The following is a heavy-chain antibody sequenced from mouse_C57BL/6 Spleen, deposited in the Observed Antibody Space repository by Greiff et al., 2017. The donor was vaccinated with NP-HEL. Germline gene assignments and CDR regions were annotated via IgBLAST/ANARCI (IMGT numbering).Heavy chain of an antibody. CDR1: GYTFTDYE. CDR2: IDPETGGT. Sequence: QVQLQQSGAELVRPGASVTLSCKASGYTFTDYEMHWVKQTPVHGLEWIGAIDPETGGTAYNQKFKGKAILTADKSSSTAYMELRSLTSEDSAVYYCTRDYGNPYWYFDVWGTGTTVTVSS. V-gene: IGHV1-15*01. J-gene: IGHJ1*03. CDR3: TRDYGNPYWYFDV. D-gene: IGHD2-1*01.